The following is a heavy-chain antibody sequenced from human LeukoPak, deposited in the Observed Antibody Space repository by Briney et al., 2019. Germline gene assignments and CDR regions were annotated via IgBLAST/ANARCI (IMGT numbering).Heavy chain of an antibody. CDR3: AKVARVERELARYYFDY. J-gene: IGHJ4*02. CDR1: GFTFSSYA. CDR2: ISGSGGST. D-gene: IGHD1-26*01. Sequence: GGSLRLSCAASGFTFSSYAMSWVRQAPGKGLEWVSAISGSGGSTYYADSVKGRFTISRDNSKNTLYLQMNSLRAEDTAVYYCAKVARVERELARYYFDYWGQGTLVTVSS. V-gene: IGHV3-23*01.